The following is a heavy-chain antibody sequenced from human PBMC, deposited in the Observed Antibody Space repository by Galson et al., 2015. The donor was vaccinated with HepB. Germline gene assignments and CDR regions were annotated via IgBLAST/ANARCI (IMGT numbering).Heavy chain of an antibody. CDR1: GFIFNTYA. V-gene: IGHV3-33*01. CDR3: ARAGREDLDYGDSSAFMFHGMDV. Sequence: SLRLSCAASGFIFNTYAIHWVRQAPGKGLEWVAIIWYDGGNKFYADSVKGRFTISRDNSKNTVYLQMNSLRVEDTSVYYCARAGREDLDYGDSSAFMFHGMDVWGQGTTVTVSS. CDR2: IWYDGGNK. D-gene: IGHD3-22*01. J-gene: IGHJ6*02.